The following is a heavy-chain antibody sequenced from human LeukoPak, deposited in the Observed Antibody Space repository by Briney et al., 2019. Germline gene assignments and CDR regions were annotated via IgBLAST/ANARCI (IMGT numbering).Heavy chain of an antibody. J-gene: IGHJ4*02. CDR2: IYYSGST. CDR3: ARSQSKSDYYEDY. V-gene: IGHV4-59*01. D-gene: IGHD3-22*01. CDR1: GGSISSYY. Sequence: PSETLSLTCTVSGGSISSYYWSWIRQPPGKGLEWIGYIYYSGSTNYNPSLKSRVTISVDTSKNQFSLKLSSVTAADTAVYYCARSQSKSDYYEDYWGQGTLVTVSS.